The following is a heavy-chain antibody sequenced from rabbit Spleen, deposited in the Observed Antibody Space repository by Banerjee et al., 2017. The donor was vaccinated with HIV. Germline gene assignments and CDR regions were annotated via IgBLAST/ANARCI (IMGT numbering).Heavy chain of an antibody. D-gene: IGHD2-1*01. Sequence: QSLEESGGGLVKPGGTLTLTCTVSGVDFSSYYYMCWVRQAPGKGLELIACIYTSSGSTWYASWVHGRFTISRSTSLNTVDLKMTSLTAADTATYFCARALATMTMMITAFNLWGQGTLVTVS. V-gene: IGHV1S43*01. CDR3: ARALATMTMMITAFNL. CDR1: GVDFSSYYY. CDR2: IYTSSGST. J-gene: IGHJ4*01.